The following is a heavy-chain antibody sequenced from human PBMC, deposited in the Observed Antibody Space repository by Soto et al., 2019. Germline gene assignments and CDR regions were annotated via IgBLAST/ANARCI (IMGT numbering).Heavy chain of an antibody. CDR1: GFTFTRYS. CDR3: ARESEDLTSNFDY. V-gene: IGHV3-21*06. Sequence: GGSLRLSCAASGFTFTRYSMNWVRRAPGKGLEWVSSISSTTNYMYYGDSMKGRFTISRDNAKNSLYLEMNSLRAEDTAVYYCARESEDLTSNFDYWGQGTLVTVSS. J-gene: IGHJ4*02. CDR2: ISSTTNYM.